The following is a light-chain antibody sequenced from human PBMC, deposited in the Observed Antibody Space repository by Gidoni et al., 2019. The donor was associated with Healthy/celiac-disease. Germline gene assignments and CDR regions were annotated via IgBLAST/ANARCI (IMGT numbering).Light chain of an antibody. V-gene: IGKV4-1*01. CDR1: QSVSYSSKNKNY. J-gene: IGKJ2*01. Sequence: IVMTQSPDSLAVSLGERATLNCKSSQSVSYSSKNKNYLAWYPQTPGQPPKLLIYWASTRESGVPDRFSGSGSGTDFTLTISSLQAEDVAFYYCQQYYSTPLYTFGQGTKLEIK. CDR2: WAS. CDR3: QQYYSTPLYT.